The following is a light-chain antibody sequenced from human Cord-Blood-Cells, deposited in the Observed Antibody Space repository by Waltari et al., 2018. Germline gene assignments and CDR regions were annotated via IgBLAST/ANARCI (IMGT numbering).Light chain of an antibody. J-gene: IGKJ2*01. CDR1: QSVLYSSSNRYY. CDR2: WAS. Sequence: DIVMTQSLDSLAVPLGQRASITSQSSQSVLYSSSNRYYLAWYQQKPGQPPKLLIYWASNRESGVPDRCSGSESGTDFTRTISSLQAEDVAVYYCQQYYSTPYTFGQGTKLEIK. CDR3: QQYYSTPYT. V-gene: IGKV4-1*01.